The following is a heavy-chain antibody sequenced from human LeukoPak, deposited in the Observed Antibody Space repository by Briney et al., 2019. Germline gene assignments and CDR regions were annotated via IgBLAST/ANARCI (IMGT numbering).Heavy chain of an antibody. Sequence: GRSVRLFCAAWGFIYSNYGMHWVRQARGRGLEWVALIWYDGCNKYNADSVKGRFTISRDNSKNTLYLEMNSMRAEDSAVYYCATEMGLNIVAPFGYWGQGTLVTVSS. J-gene: IGHJ4*02. CDR1: GFIYSNYG. D-gene: IGHD5-12*01. CDR2: IWYDGCNK. V-gene: IGHV3-33*01. CDR3: ATEMGLNIVAPFGY.